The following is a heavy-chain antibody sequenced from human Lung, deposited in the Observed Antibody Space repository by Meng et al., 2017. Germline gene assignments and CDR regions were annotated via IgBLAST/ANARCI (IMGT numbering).Heavy chain of an antibody. Sequence: WVPGLFTPPEPLSLPCVVAGVSFSVYYWSWVRQPPGKGLEWIGEINHSGSTNYNPSLESRATISVDTSQNNLSLKLSSVTAADSAVYYCARGPTTMAHDFNYWGQGTLVTVSS. D-gene: IGHD4-11*01. CDR3: ARGPTTMAHDFNY. CDR1: GVSFSVYY. CDR2: INHSGST. V-gene: IGHV4-34*01. J-gene: IGHJ4*02.